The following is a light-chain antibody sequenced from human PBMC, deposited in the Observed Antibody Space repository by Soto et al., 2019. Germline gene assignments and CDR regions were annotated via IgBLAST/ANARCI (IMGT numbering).Light chain of an antibody. CDR1: SSNIGAGYD. V-gene: IGLV1-40*01. Sequence: QSVLTQPPSVSGAPGQRVTISCTGSSSNIGAGYDVHWYQQLPGTAPKLLIYGNGNRPSGVPDRFSGSKSGTSASLAITGLQAEDEADYYCQSYDSSLSVAVFGGGTQLTVL. CDR3: QSYDSSLSVAV. CDR2: GNG. J-gene: IGLJ7*01.